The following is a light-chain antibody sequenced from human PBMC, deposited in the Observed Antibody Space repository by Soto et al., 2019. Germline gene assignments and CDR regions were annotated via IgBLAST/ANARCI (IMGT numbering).Light chain of an antibody. CDR1: QSVSSN. CDR3: QQYNNWPQT. J-gene: IGKJ1*01. CDR2: GAS. Sequence: EIVMTQSPATLSVSPGERATLSCRASQSVSSNLAWYQQKPGQAPRLLIYGASTRATGIPARFSGSGSGTECTLTISSLQSEDFAVDYCQQYNNWPQTFGQGTKVEIK. V-gene: IGKV3-15*01.